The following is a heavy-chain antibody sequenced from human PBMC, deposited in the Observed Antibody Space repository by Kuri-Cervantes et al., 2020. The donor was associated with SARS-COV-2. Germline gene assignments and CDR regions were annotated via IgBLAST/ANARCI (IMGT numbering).Heavy chain of an antibody. J-gene: IGHJ4*02. V-gene: IGHV1-2*04. CDR1: GYTFTGYY. D-gene: IGHD2-2*01. CDR3: ARHPPRDLMPWVD. CDR2: INPNSGGT. Sequence: ASVKVSCKASGYTFTGYYMHWVRQAPGQGLEWMGWINPNSGGTNYAQKFQGWVTMTRDTSISTAYMELSRLRSDDTAVYYCARHPPRDLMPWVDWGQGTLVTVSS.